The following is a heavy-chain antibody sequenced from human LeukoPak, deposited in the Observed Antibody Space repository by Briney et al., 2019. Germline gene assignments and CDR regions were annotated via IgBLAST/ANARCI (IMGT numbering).Heavy chain of an antibody. V-gene: IGHV4-34*01. CDR2: INHSGST. D-gene: IGHD5-12*01. CDR1: GGSFSGYY. J-gene: IGHJ6*02. Sequence: SETLSLTCAVYGGSFSGYYWSWIRQPPGKGLEWIGEINHSGSTNYNPSPKSRVTISVDTSKNQFSLKLSSVTAADTAVYYCARGPGLRRLKRYYYYGMDVWGQGTTVTVSS. CDR3: ARGPGLRRLKRYYYYGMDV.